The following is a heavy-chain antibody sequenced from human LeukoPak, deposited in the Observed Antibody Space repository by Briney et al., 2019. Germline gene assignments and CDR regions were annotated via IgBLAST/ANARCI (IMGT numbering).Heavy chain of an antibody. CDR3: ARDDRVTVIRGLFPDY. Sequence: ASVKVSCKAAGYSFTSYGISWARQAPGQGIEWMGWISPYNGNTNYAEKVQGRVTMTTDTSTSTAFMELRSLTSDDAAVYYCARDDRVTVIRGLFPDYWGQGTQVTVSS. D-gene: IGHD3-10*01. CDR2: ISPYNGNT. J-gene: IGHJ4*02. CDR1: GYSFTSYG. V-gene: IGHV1-18*01.